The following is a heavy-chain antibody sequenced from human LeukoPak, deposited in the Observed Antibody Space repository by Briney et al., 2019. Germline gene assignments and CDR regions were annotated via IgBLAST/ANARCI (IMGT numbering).Heavy chain of an antibody. CDR2: TYYRSKWGN. J-gene: IGHJ4*02. D-gene: IGHD1-26*01. CDR3: ARENSGSYREFDY. Sequence: SQTLSLTCAISGDSVSSNSAAWHWIRHSPSNGLEWLGRTYYRSKWGNDYAVSVKSRVTIHPDTSKNQFSLKLSSVTAADTAVFYCARENSGSYREFDYWGQGTLVTVSS. V-gene: IGHV6-1*01. CDR1: GDSVSSNSAA.